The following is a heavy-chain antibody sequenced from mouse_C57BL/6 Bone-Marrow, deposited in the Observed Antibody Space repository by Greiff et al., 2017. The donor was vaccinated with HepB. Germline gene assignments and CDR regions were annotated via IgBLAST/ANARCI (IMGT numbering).Heavy chain of an antibody. CDR3: ARDYGSFDY. Sequence: QVQLKESGPGLVQPSQSLSITCTVSGFSLTSYGVHWVRQSPGKGLEWLGVIWRGGSTDYNAAFISRLSISKDNSKSQVFFKMNSLQADDTAIYYCARDYGSFDYWGQGTTLTVSS. V-gene: IGHV2-2*01. D-gene: IGHD1-1*01. CDR1: GFSLTSYG. J-gene: IGHJ2*01. CDR2: IWRGGST.